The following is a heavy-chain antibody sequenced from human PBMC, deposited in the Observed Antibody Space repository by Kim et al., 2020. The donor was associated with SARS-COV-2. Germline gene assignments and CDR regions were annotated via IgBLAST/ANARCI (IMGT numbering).Heavy chain of an antibody. CDR2: IYHSGST. Sequence: SETLSLTCAVSGGSISSGGYSWSWIRQPPGKGLEWIGYIYHSGSTYYNPSLKSRVTISVDRSKNQFSLKLSSVTAADTAVYYCARGLSFGELDNWFDPWGQGTLVTVSS. CDR3: ARGLSFGELDNWFDP. D-gene: IGHD3-10*01. CDR1: GGSISSGGYS. V-gene: IGHV4-30-2*01. J-gene: IGHJ5*02.